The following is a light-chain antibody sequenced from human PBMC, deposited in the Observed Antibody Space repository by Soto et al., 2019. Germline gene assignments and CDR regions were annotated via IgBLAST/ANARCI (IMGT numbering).Light chain of an antibody. CDR1: QSISSY. J-gene: IGKJ1*01. CDR2: AAS. Sequence: DIQLTQSPSVLSASVGDTVTITCRASQSISSYLNWYQQKPGKVPKLLIYAASSLQGGVASRFSGSGSGTDFTLTISSLQPEDFATYYCQQSFSAPWTFGQGTKVDI. V-gene: IGKV1-39*01. CDR3: QQSFSAPWT.